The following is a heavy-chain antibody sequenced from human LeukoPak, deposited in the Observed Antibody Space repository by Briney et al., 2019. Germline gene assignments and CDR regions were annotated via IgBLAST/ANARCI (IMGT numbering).Heavy chain of an antibody. CDR1: GGSINSGGYY. Sequence: SQTLSLTCTVSGGSINSGGYYWSWIRQHPGKGLEWIGYIYYSGSTYYNPSLKSRVTISVDTSKNQFSLKLSSVTAADTAVYYCARDLSSSSWYPNYYYGMDVWGQGTTVTVSS. J-gene: IGHJ6*02. CDR3: ARDLSSSSWYPNYYYGMDV. D-gene: IGHD6-13*01. CDR2: IYYSGST. V-gene: IGHV4-31*03.